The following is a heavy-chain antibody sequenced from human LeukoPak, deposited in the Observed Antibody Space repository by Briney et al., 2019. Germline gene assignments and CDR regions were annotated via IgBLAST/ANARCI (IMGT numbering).Heavy chain of an antibody. CDR1: GYTFTSYA. V-gene: IGHV1-3*01. CDR3: ARDLYYYDSSGYYYF. D-gene: IGHD3-22*01. Sequence: ASVKVSCKASGYTFTSYAMHWVRQAPGQRLEWMGWINAGNGNTKYSQKFQGRVTITRDTSASTAYMELRSLRSDDTAVYYCARDLYYYDSSGYYYFWGQGTLVTVSS. CDR2: INAGNGNT. J-gene: IGHJ4*02.